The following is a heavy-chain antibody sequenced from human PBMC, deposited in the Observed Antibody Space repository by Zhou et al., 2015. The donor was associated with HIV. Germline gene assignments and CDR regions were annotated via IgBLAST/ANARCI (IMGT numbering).Heavy chain of an antibody. D-gene: IGHD2-15*01. CDR3: ARGGVWDIVVVVAATASSGWFDP. Sequence: QVQLVQSGAEVKKPGASVKVSCKASGYTFTSYDINWVRQATGQGLEWMGWMNPNSGNTGYAQKFQGRVTMTRNTSISTAYMELSSLRSEDTAVYYCARGGVWDIVVVVAATASSGWFDPWGQGTLVTVSS. CDR1: GYTFTSYD. CDR2: MNPNSGNT. J-gene: IGHJ5*02. V-gene: IGHV1-8*01.